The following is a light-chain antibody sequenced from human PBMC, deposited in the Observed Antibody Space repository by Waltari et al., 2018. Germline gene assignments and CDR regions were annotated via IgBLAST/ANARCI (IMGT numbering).Light chain of an antibody. Sequence: QSVLTQPPSVSAAPGQKVTISCSGSSSNIGNNYVSWYQHLPGTAPKVLIYENNKRPSGIPDRFSGSKSGTSATLGITGLQTGDEADYYCGTCDRSLSVGVFGGGTKLTVL. V-gene: IGLV1-51*02. CDR2: ENN. J-gene: IGLJ3*02. CDR3: GTCDRSLSVGV. CDR1: SSNIGNNY.